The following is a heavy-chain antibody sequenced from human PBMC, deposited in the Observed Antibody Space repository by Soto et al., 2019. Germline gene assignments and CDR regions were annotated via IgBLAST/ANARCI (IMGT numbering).Heavy chain of an antibody. CDR1: GYSFTSYW. Sequence: PGESLKISCKGSGYSFTSYWIGWVRQMPGKGLEWMGIIYPGDSDTRYSPSFQGQVTISADKSISTAYLQWSSLKASDTAMYYCARHGVDTAMVTSGYYYYYMDGWGKGTTVTVAS. CDR3: ARHGVDTAMVTSGYYYYYMDG. J-gene: IGHJ6*03. V-gene: IGHV5-51*01. D-gene: IGHD5-18*01. CDR2: IYPGDSDT.